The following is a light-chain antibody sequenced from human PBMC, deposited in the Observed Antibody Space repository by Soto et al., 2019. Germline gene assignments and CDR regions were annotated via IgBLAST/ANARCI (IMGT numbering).Light chain of an antibody. V-gene: IGLV2-14*01. J-gene: IGLJ2*01. CDR1: SSDIGIYKY. CDR2: EVT. CDR3: SSYTTRSSLGI. Sequence: QSALTQPASVSGSPGQSIAISCTGSSSDIGIYKYVSWYQQHPGKVPKLIIYEVTNRPSGVSNRFSGSKSGNTASLTISGLQAEDEADYYCSSYTTRSSLGIFGGGTKVTVL.